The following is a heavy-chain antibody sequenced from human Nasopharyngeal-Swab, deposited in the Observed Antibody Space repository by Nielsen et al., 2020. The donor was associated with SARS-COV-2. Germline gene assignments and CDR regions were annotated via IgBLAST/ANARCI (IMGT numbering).Heavy chain of an antibody. J-gene: IGHJ4*02. CDR1: GYTFTDYC. CDR2: INPNRGDT. Sequence: SVKVSCKASGYTFTDYCMHWLRQPPGQGLEWMGWINPNRGDTNYTQKFQGRVTVTRDTSINTVYMELSSLRSDDTAVYYCARDDGDVPGITGSGPPGGYWGQGTLVTVSS. CDR3: ARDDGDVPGITGSGPPGGY. D-gene: IGHD6-13*01. V-gene: IGHV1-2*02.